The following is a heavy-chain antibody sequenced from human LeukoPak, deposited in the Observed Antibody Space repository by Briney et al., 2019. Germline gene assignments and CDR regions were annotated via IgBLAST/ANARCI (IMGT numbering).Heavy chain of an antibody. Sequence: ASVKVSCKASGGTFSSYAISWVRQAPGQGLEWMGRIIPILGIANYAQKFQGRVTITADKSTSTAYMELSSLRPEDTAVYYCARAGSITAADYWGQGTLVTVSS. V-gene: IGHV1-69*04. CDR3: ARAGSITAADY. CDR2: IIPILGIA. D-gene: IGHD6-25*01. CDR1: GGTFSSYA. J-gene: IGHJ4*02.